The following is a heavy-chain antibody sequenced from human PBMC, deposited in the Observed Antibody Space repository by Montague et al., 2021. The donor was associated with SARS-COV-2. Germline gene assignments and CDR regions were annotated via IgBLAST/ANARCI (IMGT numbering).Heavy chain of an antibody. J-gene: IGHJ4*02. CDR3: ARVNGWYIYYFDC. CDR1: GYSITSVSY. D-gene: IGHD6-19*01. V-gene: IGHV4-38-2*02. Sequence: SETLSLTCNISGYSITSVSYWGWIRQTPGKGLEWIGTISHDENVYYNPXXKSRVTISADTSKSQFSLKLSSVTAADTAVYYCARVNGWYIYYFDCRGQGTLVTVSS. CDR2: ISHDENV.